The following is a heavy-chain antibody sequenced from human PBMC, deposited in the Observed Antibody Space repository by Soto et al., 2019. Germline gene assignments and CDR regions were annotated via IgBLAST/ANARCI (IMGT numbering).Heavy chain of an antibody. CDR3: VKDRRTEAFGMEV. CDR1: GFTFSSYG. J-gene: IGHJ6*02. D-gene: IGHD3-3*02. CDR2: ISNDGNNK. V-gene: IGHV3-30*18. Sequence: QVQLVESGGGVVQPGRSLRLSCAASGFTFSSYGMHWVRQAPGKGLEGVAVISNDGNNKYYADSVKGRFTISRDTSRNTVYLQMNSLRAEDTAVFYCVKDRRTEAFGMEVWGQGTTVTVSS.